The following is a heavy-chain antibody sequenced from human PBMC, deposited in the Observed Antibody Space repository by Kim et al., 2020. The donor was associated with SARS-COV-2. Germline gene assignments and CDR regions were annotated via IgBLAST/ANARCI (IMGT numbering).Heavy chain of an antibody. CDR3: TTAWSLVRGVSDY. Sequence: DYAAPVKGRFTISRDDSKNTLYLQMNSLKTEDTAVYYCTTAWSLVRGVSDYWGQGTLVTVSS. V-gene: IGHV3-15*05. J-gene: IGHJ4*02. D-gene: IGHD3-10*01.